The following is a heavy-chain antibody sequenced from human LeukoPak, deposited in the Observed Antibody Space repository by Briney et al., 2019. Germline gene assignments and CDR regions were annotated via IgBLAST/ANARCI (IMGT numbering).Heavy chain of an antibody. CDR2: ISAYSGIT. CDR1: GYTFTNYG. Sequence: ASVKVSCKTSGYTFTNYGISWVRQAPGQGLEWMGWISAYSGITNYAQKLQGRVTMTTDTSTSTAYMELRRLRSDDTAVYYCARTESYNNYPDYWGQGTLVAVSS. CDR3: ARTESYNNYPDY. D-gene: IGHD4-11*01. V-gene: IGHV1-18*01. J-gene: IGHJ4*02.